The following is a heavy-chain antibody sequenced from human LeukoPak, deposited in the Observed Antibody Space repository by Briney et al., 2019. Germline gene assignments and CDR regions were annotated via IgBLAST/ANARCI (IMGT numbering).Heavy chain of an antibody. CDR1: GYTFTSYG. J-gene: IGHJ4*02. CDR2: ISAYNGNT. D-gene: IGHD6-19*01. V-gene: IGHV1-18*04. Sequence: ASVKVSCKASGYTFTSYGISWVRQAPGQGLEWMGWISAYNGNTNYAQKLQGRVTMTTDTSTSTAYMELRSLRSDDTAVYYCARVEVGIAVAGDNFDYWGQGTLVTVSS. CDR3: ARVEVGIAVAGDNFDY.